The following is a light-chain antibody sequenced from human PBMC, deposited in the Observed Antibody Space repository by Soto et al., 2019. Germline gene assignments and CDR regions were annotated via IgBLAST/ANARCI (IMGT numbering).Light chain of an antibody. CDR1: QSISSR. J-gene: IGKJ1*01. Sequence: DMQMTQSPSTLSASVGDRVTITCRASQSISSRLAWYQVKPGGVPKLLISDASTLERGVPTTFSGSGSGTEFTLTISALQPDDFATYYCQQYTDYSRTFGQGTKVDIK. V-gene: IGKV1-5*01. CDR2: DAS. CDR3: QQYTDYSRT.